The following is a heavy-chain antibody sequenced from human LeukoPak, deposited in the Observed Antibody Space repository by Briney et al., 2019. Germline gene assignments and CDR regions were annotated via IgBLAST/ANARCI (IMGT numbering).Heavy chain of an antibody. J-gene: IGHJ3*02. CDR1: GFTFSSYD. CDR3: ARAHYDGSDSGAFDI. Sequence: GGSLSFSCAASGFTFSSYDMHWVRQATGKGLEWVSAIGTAGDTYYPGSVKGRFTISRENAKNSLYLQMNSLRAGDTAVYYCARAHYDGSDSGAFDIWGQGTMVTVSS. V-gene: IGHV3-13*01. CDR2: IGTAGDT. D-gene: IGHD3-10*01.